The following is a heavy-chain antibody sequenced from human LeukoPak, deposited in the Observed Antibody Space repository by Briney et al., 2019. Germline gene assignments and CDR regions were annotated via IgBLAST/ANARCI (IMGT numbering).Heavy chain of an antibody. D-gene: IGHD6-13*01. CDR3: ARDFQFSSSWYLPWFDP. Sequence: GASVKVSCRASGYTFTSYYMHWVRQAPGQGLEWMGIINPSGGSTSYAQKFQGRVTMTRDTSTSTVYMELSSLRSEDTAVYYCARDFQFSSSWYLPWFDPWGQGTLVTVSS. J-gene: IGHJ5*02. V-gene: IGHV1-46*01. CDR2: INPSGGST. CDR1: GYTFTSYY.